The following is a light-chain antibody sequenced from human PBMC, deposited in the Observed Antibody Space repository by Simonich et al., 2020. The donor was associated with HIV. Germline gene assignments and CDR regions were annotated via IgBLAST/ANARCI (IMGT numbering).Light chain of an antibody. CDR1: SSDGGGYNY. Sequence: QSALTQPASVSGSPGQSITISCTGTSSDGGGYNYVSWYQQHPGKAPKLMVYDVSIRPAGVSNRFSGSKSCNTASLTISGLQAEDEADYYCSSYTSSSTVVFGGGTKLTVL. CDR2: DVS. V-gene: IGLV2-14*03. J-gene: IGLJ3*02. CDR3: SSYTSSSTVV.